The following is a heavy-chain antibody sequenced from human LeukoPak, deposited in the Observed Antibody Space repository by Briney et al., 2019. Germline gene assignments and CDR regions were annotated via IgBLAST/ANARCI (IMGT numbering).Heavy chain of an antibody. CDR2: ISSDGYRT. J-gene: IGHJ4*02. D-gene: IGHD3-10*01. Sequence: GGSLRLSCAASGFPFSTYDMHWVRQAPDKGLQWVAVISSDGYRTDYPDSVRGRFTISRDNFKNTVDLQMISVTAEDTAMYFCAKGLGTGSVLARPLHYWGQGTLVTVSS. CDR1: GFPFSTYD. CDR3: AKGLGTGSVLARPLHY. V-gene: IGHV3-30*18.